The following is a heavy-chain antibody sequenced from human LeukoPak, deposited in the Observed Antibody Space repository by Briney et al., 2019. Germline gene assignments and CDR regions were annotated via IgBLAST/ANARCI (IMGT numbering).Heavy chain of an antibody. CDR1: GYRFTGYY. Sequence: ASVKVSCKAFGYRFTGYYMHWVRQAPGQGLEWMGRINPNSGGTNYAQKFRGRVTMTRDTSITTVYLQLSRLKSDDTAVYYRVSGYSDYADYYNYYMGVWGKGTTVTVSS. J-gene: IGHJ6*03. CDR2: INPNSGGT. V-gene: IGHV1-2*06. CDR3: VSGYSDYADYYNYYMGV. D-gene: IGHD4-11*01.